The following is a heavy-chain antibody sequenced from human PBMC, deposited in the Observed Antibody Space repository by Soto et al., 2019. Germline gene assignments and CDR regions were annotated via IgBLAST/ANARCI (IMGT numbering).Heavy chain of an antibody. V-gene: IGHV4-4*07. CDR1: GASISGFY. D-gene: IGHD1-1*01. CDR2: IYATGTT. Sequence: SETLSLTCTVSGASISGFYWSWIRKSAGKGLEWIGRIYATGTTDYNPSLKSRGMMSVDTSKKQFSLKLRTVTAADTAVYYCVRDGTNTFLDWFDPWGQGISVAVSS. CDR3: VRDGTNTFLDWFDP. J-gene: IGHJ5*02.